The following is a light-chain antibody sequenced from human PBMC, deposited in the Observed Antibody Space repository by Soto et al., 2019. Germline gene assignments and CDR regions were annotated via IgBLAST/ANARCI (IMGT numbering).Light chain of an antibody. CDR2: AAS. V-gene: IGKV1-39*01. J-gene: IGKJ2*01. Sequence: DIQMTQSPSSLSASVRDRVTITCRASQSISSYLNWYQQKPGKAPKLLIYAASSLQSGVPSRFSGSGSGTDFSLNLSRLQPEDFAAHFCQQSYSTPLYSCGQGTKVDIK. CDR1: QSISSY. CDR3: QQSYSTPLYS.